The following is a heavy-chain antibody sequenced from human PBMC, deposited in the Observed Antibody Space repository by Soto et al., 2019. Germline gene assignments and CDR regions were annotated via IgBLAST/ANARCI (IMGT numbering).Heavy chain of an antibody. J-gene: IGHJ4*02. CDR2: ISVSGNII. Sequence: GGSLRLSCAASGFTFSTYEFNWVRQAPGRGLEWISYISVSGNIIKYAHSVKGRFTISRDNAENSLHLHMSSLRVDDTAVYFCVRDTMRASAAASLDYWGQGTQVTVSA. CDR1: GFTFSTYE. D-gene: IGHD6-13*01. CDR3: VRDTMRASAAASLDY. V-gene: IGHV3-48*03.